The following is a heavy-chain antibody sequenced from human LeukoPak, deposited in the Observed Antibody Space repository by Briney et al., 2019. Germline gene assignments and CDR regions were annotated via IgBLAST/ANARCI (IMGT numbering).Heavy chain of an antibody. Sequence: SETLSLTCAVYGGSFSGYYWSWIRQPPGKGLEWIGEINHSGSTNYNPSLKSRVTISVDTSKNQFSLKLSSVTAADTAVYYCARGVYYGSGSYYRYFDYWGQGTLVTVSS. V-gene: IGHV4-34*01. J-gene: IGHJ4*02. CDR2: INHSGST. CDR1: GGSFSGYY. CDR3: ARGVYYGSGSYYRYFDY. D-gene: IGHD3-10*01.